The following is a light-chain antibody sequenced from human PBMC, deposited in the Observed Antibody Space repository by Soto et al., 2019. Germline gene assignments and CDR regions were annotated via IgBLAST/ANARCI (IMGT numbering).Light chain of an antibody. V-gene: IGKV3-11*01. CDR3: QQRSNWPLT. CDR2: DAS. Sequence: EIVLTQSPATLSLSPGERATLSCRASQSIEKSLGWYQQNPGQAPRLLIYDASTRATGIPARFSGSGSGTDFTLTISSLEPEDFAVYYCQQRSNWPLTFGGGTKVEIK. J-gene: IGKJ4*01. CDR1: QSIEKS.